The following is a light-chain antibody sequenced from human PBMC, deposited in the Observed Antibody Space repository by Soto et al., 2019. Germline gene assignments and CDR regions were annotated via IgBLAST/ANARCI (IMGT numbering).Light chain of an antibody. CDR3: QSYDTSMRAYV. Sequence: QSALTQPPSVSGAPGQRVTIFCTGSTSNIGADYHVHWYRQLPGTAPRLLIYGNTNRPSGVPGRFSGSKSGTSASLAITGLQDEDEGNYYCQSYDTSMRAYVFGTGTKVTVL. CDR2: GNT. J-gene: IGLJ1*01. V-gene: IGLV1-40*01. CDR1: TSNIGADYH.